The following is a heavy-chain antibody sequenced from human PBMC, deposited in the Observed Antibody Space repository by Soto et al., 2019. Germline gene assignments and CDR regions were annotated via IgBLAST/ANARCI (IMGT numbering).Heavy chain of an antibody. V-gene: IGHV1-69*13. J-gene: IGHJ4*02. Sequence: AAVKVSCKASGCTFSSYAISWVRQAPGQGLEWMGGIIPIFGTANYAQKFQGRVTITADESTSTAYMELSSLRSEDTAVYYCAREVVVAATYFDYWGQGTLVTVSS. CDR1: GCTFSSYA. CDR3: AREVVVAATYFDY. CDR2: IIPIFGTA. D-gene: IGHD2-15*01.